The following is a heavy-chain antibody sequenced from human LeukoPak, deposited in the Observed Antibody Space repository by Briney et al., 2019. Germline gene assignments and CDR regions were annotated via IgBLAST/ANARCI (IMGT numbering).Heavy chain of an antibody. D-gene: IGHD5-18*01. J-gene: IGHJ4*02. Sequence: GRSLRLSCAASGFTFSSYGMHWVRQAPGKGLEWVAVISYDGSNKYYADSVKGRFTISRDNSKNSLYLQMNSLRAEDTAVYYCARSPLNIVAMANFDYWGQGTLVTVSS. V-gene: IGHV3-30*03. CDR2: ISYDGSNK. CDR3: ARSPLNIVAMANFDY. CDR1: GFTFSSYG.